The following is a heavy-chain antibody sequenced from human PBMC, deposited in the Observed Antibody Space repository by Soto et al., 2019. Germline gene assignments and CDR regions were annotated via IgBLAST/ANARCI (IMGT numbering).Heavy chain of an antibody. CDR1: GFTFSSYA. D-gene: IGHD3-10*01. V-gene: IGHV3-23*01. CDR3: ATDLYLYYYGSGEDEDFDY. J-gene: IGHJ4*02. Sequence: EVQLLESGGGLVQPGGSLRLSCAASGFTFSSYAMSWVRQAPGKGLEWVSAISGSGGSTYYADSVKGRFTISRDNSKNPLYLQMNSLRAEDTAVYYCATDLYLYYYGSGEDEDFDYWGQGTLVTVSS. CDR2: ISGSGGST.